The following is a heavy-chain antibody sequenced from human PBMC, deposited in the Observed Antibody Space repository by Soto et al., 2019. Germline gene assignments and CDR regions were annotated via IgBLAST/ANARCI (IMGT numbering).Heavy chain of an antibody. J-gene: IGHJ4*02. CDR1: GFTFSNYG. V-gene: IGHV3-30*18. CDR2: ISSDGSNK. Sequence: QVQLVESGGGVVQPGRSLRLSCAASGFTFSNYGMHWVRQAPGKGLEWVALISSDGSNKYYADSVKGRFTISRDNSKNTLYLQMNTLRAEDTAVYYCAKVRADYYYGSGPFDYWGQGPLVTVSS. CDR3: AKVRADYYYGSGPFDY. D-gene: IGHD3-10*01.